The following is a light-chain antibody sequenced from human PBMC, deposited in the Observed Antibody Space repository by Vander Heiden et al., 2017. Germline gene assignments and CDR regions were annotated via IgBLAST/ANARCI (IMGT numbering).Light chain of an antibody. CDR2: DNT. CDR1: SSNIGAGYD. J-gene: IGLJ1*01. Sequence: QSVLTQPPSVPGAPGQEVTIPCTGSSSNIGAGYDVHWYQQLPGTPPKLLTFDNTNRPSGVPDRFSGSKSGTSASLAITGLQAADEAEYYCQSSDNALKYVFGTGTRVTVL. CDR3: QSSDNALKYV. V-gene: IGLV1-40*01.